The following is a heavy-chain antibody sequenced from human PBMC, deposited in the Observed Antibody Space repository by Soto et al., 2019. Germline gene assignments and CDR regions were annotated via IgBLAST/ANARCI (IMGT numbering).Heavy chain of an antibody. CDR2: IYYAGTT. J-gene: IGHJ4*02. CDR1: GGSINNYY. Sequence: QVQLQESGPGLVKPSETLFLTCTVSGGSINNYYWSWIRQPPGKGLEFIGYIYYAGTTTYNPSLKSRVTISVDTSKTQFSLKLSSVTAADTAVYYCARLGGYYQALDSWGQGTLLTVSS. CDR3: ARLGGYYQALDS. D-gene: IGHD3-22*01. V-gene: IGHV4-59*08.